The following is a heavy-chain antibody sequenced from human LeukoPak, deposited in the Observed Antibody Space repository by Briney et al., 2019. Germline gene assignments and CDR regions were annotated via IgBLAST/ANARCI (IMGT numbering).Heavy chain of an antibody. V-gene: IGHV1-2*02. D-gene: IGHD2-15*01. J-gene: IGHJ4*02. Sequence: ASVKVSCKAPGYTFTDYYMYWVRQAPGQGLEWMGWINPNSGGTNYAQKFQGRVTMTRDTSIRAAYMELNRLRSDDTAVFYCARGNYCSGVTCYGDFDYWGQGTLVTVSS. CDR1: GYTFTDYY. CDR2: INPNSGGT. CDR3: ARGNYCSGVTCYGDFDY.